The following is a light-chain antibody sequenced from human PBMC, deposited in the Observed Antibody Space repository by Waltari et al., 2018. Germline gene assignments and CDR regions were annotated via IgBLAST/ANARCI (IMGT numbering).Light chain of an antibody. V-gene: IGLV1-44*01. J-gene: IGLJ3*02. CDR1: RSNIGSNS. CDR2: FTD. Sequence: QSVLTQPPSASGTPGQRVTISCSGSRSNIGSNSVNWFQQLPGTAHSLFIYFTDQRPSGVPGRFSGSKSGTSASLAISGLQSGDEADYYCASWDASLNGWVFGGGTKLTVL. CDR3: ASWDASLNGWV.